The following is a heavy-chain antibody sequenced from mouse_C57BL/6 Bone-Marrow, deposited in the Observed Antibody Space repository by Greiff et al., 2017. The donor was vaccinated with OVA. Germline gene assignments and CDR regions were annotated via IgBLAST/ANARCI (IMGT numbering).Heavy chain of an antibody. CDR1: GYTFTSYG. J-gene: IGHJ4*01. Sequence: LVESGAELARPGASVKLSCKASGYTFTSYGISWVKQRTGQGLEWIGEIYPRSGNTYYNEKFKGKATLTADKSSSTAYMELRSLTSEDSAVYFCAPIYYAMDYWGQGTSVTVSS. V-gene: IGHV1-81*01. CDR3: APIYYAMDY. CDR2: IYPRSGNT.